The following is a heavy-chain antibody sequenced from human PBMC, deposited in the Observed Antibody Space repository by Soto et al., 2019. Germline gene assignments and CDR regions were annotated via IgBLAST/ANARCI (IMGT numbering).Heavy chain of an antibody. D-gene: IGHD3-10*01. V-gene: IGHV3-66*01. CDR2: IYTDGST. CDR1: GFTVSTHY. J-gene: IGHJ4*02. CDR3: AREGSGTFYT. Sequence: EVQLVESGGGLVQPGGSLRLSCAVSGFTVSTHYMSWVRQAPGKGLEWVSVIYTDGSTSNTDSVKGRFTVSRHISKNTVYLQMNSLRSEDTALYYCAREGSGTFYTWGQGTLVTVSS.